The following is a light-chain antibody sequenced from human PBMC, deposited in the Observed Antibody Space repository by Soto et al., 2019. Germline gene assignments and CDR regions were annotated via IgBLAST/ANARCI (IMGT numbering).Light chain of an antibody. CDR2: VVT. V-gene: IGLV2-14*01. Sequence: QSALTQPASVSGSPGQSITISCTGTSSDVGGYNYVSWYQQHPGIAPKLLIYVVTNRPSGVSTRFSGSKSGNTASLTISGLQAEDEADYHCSSYTSASTLLDLCGTGTKLNVL. CDR1: SSDVGGYNY. CDR3: SSYTSASTLLDL. J-gene: IGLJ1*01.